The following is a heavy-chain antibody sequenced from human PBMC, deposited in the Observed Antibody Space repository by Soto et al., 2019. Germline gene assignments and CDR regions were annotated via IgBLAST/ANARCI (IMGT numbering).Heavy chain of an antibody. J-gene: IGHJ4*02. V-gene: IGHV3-73*01. CDR1: GFTFSGSA. Sequence: LRLSCAASGFTFSGSAMHWVRQASGKGLEWVGRIRSKADNYATSYAASVKGRFTISRDDSKNTAYLQMDSLKTEDTAVYYCTERGKYDNRVFDYWSQGTLVTVSS. CDR3: TERGKYDNRVFDY. CDR2: IRSKADNYAT. D-gene: IGHD3-22*01.